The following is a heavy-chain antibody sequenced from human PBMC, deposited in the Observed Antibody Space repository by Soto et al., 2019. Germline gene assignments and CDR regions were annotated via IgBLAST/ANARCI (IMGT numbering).Heavy chain of an antibody. J-gene: IGHJ6*02. CDR2: IDPSDSYT. CDR3: ARRTPGVSLYGIDV. V-gene: IGHV5-10-1*01. Sequence: RQKPGKGLEWMGRIDPSDSYTNYSPSFQGHVTISADKSISTAYLQWSSLKASDTAMYYCARRTPGVSLYGIDVRAEGPMV. D-gene: IGHD3-10*01.